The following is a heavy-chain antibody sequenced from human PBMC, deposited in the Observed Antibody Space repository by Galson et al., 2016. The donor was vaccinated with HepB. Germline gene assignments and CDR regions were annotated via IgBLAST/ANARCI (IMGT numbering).Heavy chain of an antibody. CDR3: ARDFGDYDIRRIDF. V-gene: IGHV3-11*01. Sequence: SLRLSCAASGLTFSDYYMTWIRQAPGKGLEWVSYISNSGNVIYYADSVKGRFTISRDNAKKSLSLQMNSLRVEDTAVYFCARDFGDYDIRRIDFWGQGTLVTVSS. D-gene: IGHD4-17*01. CDR2: ISNSGNVI. J-gene: IGHJ4*02. CDR1: GLTFSDYY.